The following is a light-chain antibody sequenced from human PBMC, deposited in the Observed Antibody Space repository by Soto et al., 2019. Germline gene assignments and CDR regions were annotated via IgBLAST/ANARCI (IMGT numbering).Light chain of an antibody. Sequence: EIVLTQSPGTLSLSPGKRATLSCRASQSVSNFLAWYQQKPGQAPRLLIYDTSNRATGIPARFSGSGSGTDFTLTINNLGPEDFAVYYRQQRSNWAITFGQGTRLEIK. CDR2: DTS. CDR3: QQRSNWAIT. V-gene: IGKV3-11*01. J-gene: IGKJ5*01. CDR1: QSVSNF.